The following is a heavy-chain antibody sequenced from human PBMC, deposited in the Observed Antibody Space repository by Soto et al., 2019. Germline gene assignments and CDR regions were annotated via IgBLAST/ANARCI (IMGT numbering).Heavy chain of an antibody. V-gene: IGHV3-74*01. Sequence: GGSLRLSWVASGFTFNIYWMRWVRQAPGKGLEWVSRIDNDGSATTYADSVKGRFTISRDNAKNTLFLQMNTLRVDDTAVYYCARDNWNSYWGQGTLVTVSS. CDR2: IDNDGSAT. D-gene: IGHD1-1*01. CDR3: ARDNWNSY. CDR1: GFTFNIYW. J-gene: IGHJ4*02.